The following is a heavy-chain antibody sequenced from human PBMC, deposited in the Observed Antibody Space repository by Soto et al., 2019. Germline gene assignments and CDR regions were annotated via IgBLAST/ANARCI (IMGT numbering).Heavy chain of an antibody. D-gene: IGHD3-22*01. CDR2: ISSSSSYI. CDR3: ARDCGGGYYYESSVRYFDY. CDR1: GFTFSGYS. V-gene: IGHV3-21*01. Sequence: EVQLVESGGGLVKPGGSLRLSCAASGFTFSGYSMNWVRQAPGKGLEWVSSISSSSSYIYYADSVKGRFTISRDNAKNSLYMQMNSLRAEDTVLYYCARDCGGGYYYESSVRYFDYWGQGTLVTVSS. J-gene: IGHJ4*02.